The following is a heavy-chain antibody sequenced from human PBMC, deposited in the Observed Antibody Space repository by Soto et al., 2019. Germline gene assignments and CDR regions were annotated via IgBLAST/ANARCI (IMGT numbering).Heavy chain of an antibody. CDR3: VRLIGSSWLDS. V-gene: IGHV6-1*01. CDR2: TYYRSKWYY. J-gene: IGHJ5*01. D-gene: IGHD6-13*01. Sequence: SQRHSHTGAMSGESGCSYSATWNGIRHSPSRGLEWLGRTYYRSKWYYDYAVSVKSRITINPDTSNNQLSLHLNSVTPDDTAVYYCVRLIGSSWLDSWGQGTLVTVSS. CDR1: GESGCSYSAT.